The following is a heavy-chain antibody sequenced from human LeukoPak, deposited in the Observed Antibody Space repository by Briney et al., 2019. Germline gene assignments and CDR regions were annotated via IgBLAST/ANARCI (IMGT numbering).Heavy chain of an antibody. V-gene: IGHV1-8*01. CDR3: AARHDYQYYHGMDV. CDR2: MNPKRGNT. D-gene: IGHD4-11*01. Sequence: ASVKVSCKASGYTFTSYDINWGLQATGQGLEWMGWMNPKRGNTGYAQKFQGRVTMTRNTSISTAYMELSSLRSEDTAVYYCAARHDYQYYHGMDVWGQGHTVTVS. CDR1: GYTFTSYD. J-gene: IGHJ6*02.